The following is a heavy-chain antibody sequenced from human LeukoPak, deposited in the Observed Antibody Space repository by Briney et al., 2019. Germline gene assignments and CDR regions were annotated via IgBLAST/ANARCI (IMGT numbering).Heavy chain of an antibody. CDR1: GFTFINHE. D-gene: IGHD3-16*01. CDR3: AGTGYDYAWGSPESPIDC. V-gene: IGHV3-48*03. J-gene: IGHJ4*02. Sequence: GGSLRLSCAASGFTFINHEMNWVRQAPGKGLEWVSHISSSATNIYYADSVKGRFTISRDNAKNSLYLQMNSLRAEDTAVYYCAGTGYDYAWGSPESPIDCWGQGTLVTVSS. CDR2: ISSSATNI.